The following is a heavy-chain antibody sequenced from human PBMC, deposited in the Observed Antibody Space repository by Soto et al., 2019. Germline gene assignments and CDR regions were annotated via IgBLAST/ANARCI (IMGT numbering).Heavy chain of an antibody. CDR1: GFTFSSYA. CDR2: ISGGGGST. J-gene: IGHJ4*02. V-gene: IGHV3-23*01. Sequence: EVQLLESGGGLVQPGGSLRLSCAASGFTFSSYAMSWVRQAPGKGLEWVSAISGGGGSTYYADSVKGRFTIFRDSSKNTLYLQMNSLRAEDTALYYCARGYCSGGSCYSSTHFDYWGQGTLVTVSS. D-gene: IGHD2-15*01. CDR3: ARGYCSGGSCYSSTHFDY.